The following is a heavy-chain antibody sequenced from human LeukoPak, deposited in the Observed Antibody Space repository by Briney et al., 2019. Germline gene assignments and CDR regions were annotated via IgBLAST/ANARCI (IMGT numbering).Heavy chain of an antibody. V-gene: IGHV3-48*03. CDR2: ISSSGSTI. CDR1: GFTFSSYE. CDR3: ARDRDGFDY. Sequence: GGSLRLSCAASGFTFSSYEMNWVRQAPAKGLEWVSYISSSGSTIYYADSVKGRFTISRDNAKNSLYLQMNSLRAEDTAVCYCARDRDGFDYWGQGTLVTVSS. D-gene: IGHD3-10*01. J-gene: IGHJ4*02.